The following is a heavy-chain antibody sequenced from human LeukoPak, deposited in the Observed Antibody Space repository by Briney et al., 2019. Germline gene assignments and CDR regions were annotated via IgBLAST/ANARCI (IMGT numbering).Heavy chain of an antibody. CDR3: ARDRSDYYDSSGYYLFDY. V-gene: IGHV3-11*04. CDR2: ISSSGSTI. CDR1: GFTFSDYY. Sequence: GGSLRLSCAASGFTFSDYYMSWIRQAPGKGLEWVSYISSSGSTIYYADSVKGRSTISRDNAKNSLYLQMNSLRAEDTAVYYCARDRSDYYDSSGYYLFDYWGQGTLVTVSS. D-gene: IGHD3-22*01. J-gene: IGHJ4*02.